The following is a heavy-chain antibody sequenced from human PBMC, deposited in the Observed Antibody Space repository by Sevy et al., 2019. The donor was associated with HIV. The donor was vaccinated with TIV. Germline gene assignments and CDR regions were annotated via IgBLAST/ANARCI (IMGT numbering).Heavy chain of an antibody. V-gene: IGHV3-30*18. J-gene: IGHJ6*02. CDR2: ISYDGSNK. D-gene: IGHD2-2*01. CDR3: ANISGEYQLSFYYYDGMDV. Sequence: GGSLRLSCAASGFTFSSYGMHWVRQAPGKGLEWVAVISYDGSNKYYADSVKGRFTISRDNSKNTLYLQMNSLRAEDTAVYYCANISGEYQLSFYYYDGMDVWGQGTPVTVSS. CDR1: GFTFSSYG.